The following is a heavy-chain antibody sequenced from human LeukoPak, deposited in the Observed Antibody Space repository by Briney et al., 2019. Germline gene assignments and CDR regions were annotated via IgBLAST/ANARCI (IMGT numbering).Heavy chain of an antibody. CDR2: ISHSAES. J-gene: IGHJ6*04. V-gene: IGHV4-59*08. CDR1: GRPVSTNY. CDR3: SRHADGGTYPLDV. Sequence: SDTLSLICSVSGRPVSTNYWSWIRQPPEKQLQRIAYISHSAESNSNPSLKSRVTISVDTSKNQFSLKLSSVTAADTALYYCSRHADGGTYPLDVWGKGTTVTVSS. D-gene: IGHD1-26*01.